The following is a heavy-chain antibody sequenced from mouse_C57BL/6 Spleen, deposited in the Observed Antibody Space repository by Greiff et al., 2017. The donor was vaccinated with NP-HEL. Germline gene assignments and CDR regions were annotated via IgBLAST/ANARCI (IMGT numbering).Heavy chain of an antibody. CDR3: AREGDGYVAY. J-gene: IGHJ3*01. V-gene: IGHV1-72*01. Sequence: QVQLQQPGAELVKPGASVKLSCKASGYTFTSYWMHWVKQRPGRGLEGIGRIDPNSGGTKYNEKFKSKATLTGDKPSSTAYRRLISLTSEDSAVYYCAREGDGYVAYWGQGTLVTVSA. D-gene: IGHD2-2*01. CDR2: IDPNSGGT. CDR1: GYTFTSYW.